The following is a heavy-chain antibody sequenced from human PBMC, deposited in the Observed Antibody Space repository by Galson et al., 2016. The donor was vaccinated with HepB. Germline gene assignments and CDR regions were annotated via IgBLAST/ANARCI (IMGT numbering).Heavy chain of an antibody. D-gene: IGHD3-10*01. CDR1: GFTFSLYW. CDR2: SNSDGSST. J-gene: IGHJ4*02. V-gene: IGHV3-74*01. Sequence: SLRLSCAVSGFTFSLYWIHWVRQAPGKGLVWVSRSNSDGSSTNYADSVKGRFTISRDSAKNTLYLQMNGLRAEDTAVYYCGGGYYYGGSGSPDYWGQGTLVTVSS. CDR3: GGGYYYGGSGSPDY.